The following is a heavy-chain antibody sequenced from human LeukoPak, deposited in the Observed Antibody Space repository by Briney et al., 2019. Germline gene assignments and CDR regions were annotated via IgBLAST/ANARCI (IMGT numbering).Heavy chain of an antibody. V-gene: IGHV1-18*01. Sequence: ASVKVSCKASGYTFTSYGISWVRQAPGQGLEWMGWISAYNGNTNYAQKLQGRVTMTTDTSTSTAYMELRSLRPDDTAVYYCARRGLDYYDSSDYYTDAFDIWGQGTMVTVSS. CDR2: ISAYNGNT. CDR1: GYTFTSYG. J-gene: IGHJ3*02. CDR3: ARRGLDYYDSSDYYTDAFDI. D-gene: IGHD3-22*01.